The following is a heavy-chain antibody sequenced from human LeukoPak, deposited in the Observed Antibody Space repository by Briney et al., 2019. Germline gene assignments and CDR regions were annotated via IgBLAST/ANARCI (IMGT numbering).Heavy chain of an antibody. CDR3: ARVSFLEWTYDY. Sequence: ASVKVSCKASGYTFTGYYMHWVRQAPGQGLEWMGWINPNSGGTNYARKFQGRVTMTRDTSISTAYMELSRLRSDDTAVYYCARVSFLEWTYDYWGQGTLVTVSS. CDR2: INPNSGGT. J-gene: IGHJ4*02. D-gene: IGHD3-3*01. CDR1: GYTFTGYY. V-gene: IGHV1-2*02.